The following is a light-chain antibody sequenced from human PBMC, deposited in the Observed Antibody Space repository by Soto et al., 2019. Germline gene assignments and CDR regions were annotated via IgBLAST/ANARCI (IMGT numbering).Light chain of an antibody. V-gene: IGKV2-30*02. CDR2: EVS. J-gene: IGKJ2*02. CDR1: QSLTHSNGNTY. CDR3: MQGSHWPRT. Sequence: DVVMTLSPLSLSVTLGQPASISCRSSQSLTHSNGNTYLSWVQQRPGQSPRRLMSEVSKREPGVPDRFSGSGSCSDFTLKTSRVEAEDLGFYYCMQGSHWPRTFGQRTKLEIK.